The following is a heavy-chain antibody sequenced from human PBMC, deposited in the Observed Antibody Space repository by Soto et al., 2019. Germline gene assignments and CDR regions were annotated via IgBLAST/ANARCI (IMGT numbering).Heavy chain of an antibody. CDR3: TRDASRDSSARGWFDP. CDR1: GFTFRSFT. Sequence: GGSLRLSCAASGFTFRSFTMNWVHQAPGKGLEWVSTISSNSAYIYYTDALRGRFTISRDNAKNSLHLQMNSLRAEDTAVYYCTRDASRDSSARGWFDPWGPGTLVTVSS. CDR2: ISSNSAYI. V-gene: IGHV3-21*01. J-gene: IGHJ5*02. D-gene: IGHD6-13*01.